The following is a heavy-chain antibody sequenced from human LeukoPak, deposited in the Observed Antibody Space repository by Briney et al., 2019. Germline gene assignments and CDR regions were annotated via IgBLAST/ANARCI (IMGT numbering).Heavy chain of an antibody. CDR1: GGSFSGYY. CDR3: ARGPLYYDYVWGSYRKRYDAFDI. CDR2: MNNSGST. D-gene: IGHD3-16*02. Sequence: PSETLSLTCAVYGGSFSGYYWSWLRQPPGKGLEWIGEMNNSGSTNYNPSLKRRVTISVETSKKQFSLTLSSVTAADTAVYYCARGPLYYDYVWGSYRKRYDAFDIWGQGTMVTVSS. V-gene: IGHV4-34*01. J-gene: IGHJ3*02.